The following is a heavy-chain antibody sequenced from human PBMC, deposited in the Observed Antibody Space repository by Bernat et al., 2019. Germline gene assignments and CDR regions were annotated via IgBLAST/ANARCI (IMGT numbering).Heavy chain of an antibody. CDR3: ARDGRRWDSYGSWYFDL. V-gene: IGHV3-53*02. CDR1: GFTVSSNY. D-gene: IGHD5-18*01. J-gene: IGHJ2*01. Sequence: EVQLVETGGGLIQPGGSLRLSCAASGFTVSSNYMSWVRQAPGKGLEWVSVIYSGGSTYYADSMKGRFTISRDNSKNTLYLQMNSLRAEDTAVYYCARDGRRWDSYGSWYFDLWGRGTLVTVSS. CDR2: IYSGGST.